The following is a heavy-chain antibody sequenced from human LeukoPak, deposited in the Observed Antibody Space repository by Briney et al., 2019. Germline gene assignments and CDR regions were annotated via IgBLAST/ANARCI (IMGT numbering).Heavy chain of an antibody. J-gene: IGHJ5*02. V-gene: IGHV3-23*01. CDR2: ISGSGGTT. D-gene: IGHD6-19*01. CDR3: AKGRIELARNWFDP. CDR1: GFTFSSYA. Sequence: PGGSLRLSCAASGFTFSSYAMNWVRQATGKGLEWVSVISGSGGTTYYADSVKGRFIISRDNSKNTLYLQMNSLRAEDTAVYYCAKGRIELARNWFDPWGQGTLVTVSS.